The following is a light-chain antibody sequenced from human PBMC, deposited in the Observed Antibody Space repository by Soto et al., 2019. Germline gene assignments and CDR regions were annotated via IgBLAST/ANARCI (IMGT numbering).Light chain of an antibody. CDR1: SSNIGSNT. CDR3: AAWDDSLNGVV. Sequence: QSVLTQPPSASGTPGQRVTISCSGSSSNIGSNTVNWYQQLPGTAPKLLIYSNNQRPSGVPDRFSGSKSGTSASLAISGLQSEDELDYYCAAWDDSLNGVVCGGGTKLTVL. V-gene: IGLV1-44*01. J-gene: IGLJ2*01. CDR2: SNN.